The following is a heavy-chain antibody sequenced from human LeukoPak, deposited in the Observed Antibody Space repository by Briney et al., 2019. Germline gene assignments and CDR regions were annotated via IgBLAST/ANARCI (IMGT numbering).Heavy chain of an antibody. J-gene: IGHJ4*02. CDR1: GFTLSYYG. CDR3: AKDGYCSGGSRYPKHFDY. Sequence: PGGSLRLSCAASGFTLSYYGMHWVRQAPGKGLEWVASIENVESDKYYADSVKGRFTISRDNSKNTLYLQMNSLRAEDTAVYYCAKDGYCSGGSRYPKHFDYWGQGTLVTVSS. V-gene: IGHV3-30*02. D-gene: IGHD2-15*01. CDR2: IENVESDK.